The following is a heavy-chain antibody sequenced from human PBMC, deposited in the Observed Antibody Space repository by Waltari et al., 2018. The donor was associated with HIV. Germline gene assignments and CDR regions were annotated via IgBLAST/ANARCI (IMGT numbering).Heavy chain of an antibody. Sequence: DVQLLDSGGGLVQPGGSLRLSCAASGFSFNDYAMTWVRQAPGKGLEWVSGISGSGDGTYYADSVKGRFTISRDNSKNTLYLQMNSLRAEDTAVYYCAKGGYCSSTSCISWFAPWGQGTLVTVSS. CDR1: GFSFNDYA. CDR3: AKGGYCSSTSCISWFAP. CDR2: ISGSGDGT. J-gene: IGHJ5*02. D-gene: IGHD2-2*01. V-gene: IGHV3-23*01.